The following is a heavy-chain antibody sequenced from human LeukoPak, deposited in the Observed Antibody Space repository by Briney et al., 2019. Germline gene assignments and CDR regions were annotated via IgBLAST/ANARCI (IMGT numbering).Heavy chain of an antibody. J-gene: IGHJ5*02. Sequence: GESLKISCKGSGYIFTSYRIGWVRQMPGKGLEWMGIIYPGDSDTRYSPSFQGQVTISADKSISTAYLQWSSLKASDTAMYYCARRYYGSGSYYNWFDPWGQGTLVTVSS. CDR2: IYPGDSDT. V-gene: IGHV5-51*01. CDR3: ARRYYGSGSYYNWFDP. D-gene: IGHD3-10*01. CDR1: GYIFTSYR.